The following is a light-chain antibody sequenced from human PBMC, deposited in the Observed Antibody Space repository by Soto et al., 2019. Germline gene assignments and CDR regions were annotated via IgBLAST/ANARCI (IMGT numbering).Light chain of an antibody. CDR1: QSLVYSDGNTY. CDR2: QVS. J-gene: IGKJ1*01. Sequence: VLTQTPLSSPVTLGQPASISCRSSQSLVYSDGNTYLSWLQQRPGQRPRLLIYQVSNRFSGVPDRFSGSGAGTDFTLKISRVEAEDVGVYSCIQFSHFPRTLGQGTKVEIK. CDR3: IQFSHFPRT. V-gene: IGKV2-24*01.